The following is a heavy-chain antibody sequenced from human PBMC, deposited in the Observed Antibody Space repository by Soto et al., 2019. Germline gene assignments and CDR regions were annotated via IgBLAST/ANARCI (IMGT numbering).Heavy chain of an antibody. D-gene: IGHD6-13*01. CDR2: ISSSGSTI. V-gene: IGHV3-11*01. J-gene: IGHJ1*01. Sequence: GGSLRLSCAASGFTFSYYYMSWIRQAPGKGLEWVSYISSSGSTIYYADSVKGRFTISRDNAKNSLYLQMNSLRAEDTAVYYCARDYGPGYSSSWKAEYFQHWGQGTLVTVSS. CDR1: GFTFSYYY. CDR3: ARDYGPGYSSSWKAEYFQH.